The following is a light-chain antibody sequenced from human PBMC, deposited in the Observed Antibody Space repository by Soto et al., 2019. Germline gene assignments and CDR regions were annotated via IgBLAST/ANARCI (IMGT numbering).Light chain of an antibody. CDR1: QDIRTD. J-gene: IGKJ4*01. V-gene: IGKV1-6*01. Sequence: AIQMTQSPSSLSASVGDRVTITCRASQDIRTDLGWYQQRPGKAPNLLIYAASSLQDEVPSRFNGSGSGTDFTLTISSLPPEDFATYYCLQDFNYPLTFGGGTKVDI. CDR3: LQDFNYPLT. CDR2: AAS.